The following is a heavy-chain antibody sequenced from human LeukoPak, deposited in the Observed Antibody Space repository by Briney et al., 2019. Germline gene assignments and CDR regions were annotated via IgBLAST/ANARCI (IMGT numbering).Heavy chain of an antibody. CDR2: ITPFNGNT. Sequence: GASVKVSCKASGGTFSSYAISWVRQAPGQALEWMGWITPFNGNTNYAQKFQDRVTITRDRSMSTAYMELSSLRSEDTAMYYCASSERRYFDYWGQGTLVTVSS. J-gene: IGHJ4*02. CDR3: ASSERRYFDY. V-gene: IGHV1-45*02. CDR1: GGTFSSYA. D-gene: IGHD1-1*01.